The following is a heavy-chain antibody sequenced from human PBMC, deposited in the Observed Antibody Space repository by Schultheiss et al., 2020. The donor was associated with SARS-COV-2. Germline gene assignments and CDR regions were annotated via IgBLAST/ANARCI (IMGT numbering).Heavy chain of an antibody. Sequence: SETLSLTCTVSGGSISSYYWSWFRQPPGKGLEWIGYIYYSGSTNYCPSLKSRVTISVDTSKNQFSLKLTSMTPADTAVYYCARGAGAHVYWGQGTLVTVSS. J-gene: IGHJ4*02. CDR3: ARGAGAHVY. V-gene: IGHV4-59*01. CDR2: IYYSGST. D-gene: IGHD3-16*01. CDR1: GGSISSYY.